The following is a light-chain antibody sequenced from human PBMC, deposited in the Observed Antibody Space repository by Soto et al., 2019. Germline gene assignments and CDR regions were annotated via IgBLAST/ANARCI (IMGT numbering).Light chain of an antibody. J-gene: IGKJ5*01. CDR3: RQYGSSPRT. V-gene: IGKV3-20*01. CDR2: DAS. CDR1: QSVSSY. Sequence: EIVLTQSPGTLSLSPGARATLSCRASQSVSSYLAWYQQKPGQAPRLLIYDASDRATGIPGRFSGSGSGTDFTLTISRLEPEDFAVYYCRQYGSSPRTFDQGTRLGIK.